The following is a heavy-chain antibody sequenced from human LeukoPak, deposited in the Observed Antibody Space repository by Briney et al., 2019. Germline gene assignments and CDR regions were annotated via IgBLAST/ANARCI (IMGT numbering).Heavy chain of an antibody. J-gene: IGHJ5*02. CDR1: GGSFSGYY. D-gene: IGHD3-10*01. Sequence: TSETLSLTCAVYGGSFSGYYWSWIRQPPGKGLEWIGEINHSGSTNYNPSLKSRVTISVDTSKNQFSLKLSSVTAADTAVYYCASAYYRSWFDPWGQGTLVTVSS. V-gene: IGHV4-34*01. CDR3: ASAYYRSWFDP. CDR2: INHSGST.